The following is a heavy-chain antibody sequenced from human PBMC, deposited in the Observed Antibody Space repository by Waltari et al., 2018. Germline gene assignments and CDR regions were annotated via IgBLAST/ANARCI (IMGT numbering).Heavy chain of an antibody. D-gene: IGHD3-3*01. V-gene: IGHV4-34*01. Sequence: QVQLQQWGAGLLKPSETLSLTCAVYGRSFSGYYWSWIRQPQRKGLEWIGEINHSGSTNYNPSLKSRVTISVDTSKNQFSLKLSSVTAADTAVYYCARALPRITIFGVVIIGNWFDPWGQGTLVTVSS. CDR1: GRSFSGYY. J-gene: IGHJ5*02. CDR3: ARALPRITIFGVVIIGNWFDP. CDR2: INHSGST.